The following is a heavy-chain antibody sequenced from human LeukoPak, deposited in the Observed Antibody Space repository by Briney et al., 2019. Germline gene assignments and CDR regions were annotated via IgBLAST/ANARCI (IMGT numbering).Heavy chain of an antibody. J-gene: IGHJ4*02. CDR1: GFTFSSYG. D-gene: IGHD2-15*01. CDR2: ISYDGSNK. V-gene: IGHV3-30*03. Sequence: GRSLRLSCAASGFTFSSYGMHWVRQAPGKGLEWVAVISYDGSNKYYADSVKGRFTISRDNSKNTLYLQMNSLKASDTAIYFCARLGLMRYCSGGNCHPDYWGQGTLVTVSS. CDR3: ARLGLMRYCSGGNCHPDY.